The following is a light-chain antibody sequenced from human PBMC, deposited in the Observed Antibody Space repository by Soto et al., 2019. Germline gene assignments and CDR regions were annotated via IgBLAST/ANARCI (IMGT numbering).Light chain of an antibody. CDR3: QPPSRYPLT. J-gene: IGKJ4*01. CDR1: QALSNY. Sequence: DIQLTQSPSVLSASVGDTVTITCRASQALSNYLAWYQQKPGKAPDLLIYSASTLQSGVPSRFSGSGSETEFSLTIRALQPEYFATYYCQPPSRYPLTFGGGTKVDIK. CDR2: SAS. V-gene: IGKV1-9*01.